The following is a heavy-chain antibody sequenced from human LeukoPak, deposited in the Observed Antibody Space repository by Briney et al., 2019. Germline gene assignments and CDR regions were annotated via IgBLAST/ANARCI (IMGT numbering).Heavy chain of an antibody. J-gene: IGHJ4*02. CDR2: INAGNGNT. V-gene: IGHV1-3*01. CDR1: GYTFTSYA. D-gene: IGHD3-10*01. CDR3: ARTPWFGELLPDY. Sequence: RASVKVSCKASGYTFTSYAMHWVRQAPGQRLEWMGWINAGNGNTKYSQKFQGRVTITRDTSASTAYMELSSLRSDDTAVYYCARTPWFGELLPDYWGQGTLVTVSS.